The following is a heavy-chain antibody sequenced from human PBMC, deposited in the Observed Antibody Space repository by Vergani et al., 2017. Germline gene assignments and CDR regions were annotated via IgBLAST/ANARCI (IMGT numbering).Heavy chain of an antibody. V-gene: IGHV3-23*01. CDR3: AKGSCESGGSCYIFDY. CDR2: ISGSGGST. Sequence: EVQLLESGGGLVQPGGSLRLSCAASGFTFSSYAMSWVRQAPGKGLEWVSAISGSGGSTYYADSVKGRFTISRDNSKNTLYLQMNSLRAEDTAVYYCAKGSCESGGSCYIFDYWGQGTLVTVSS. J-gene: IGHJ4*02. CDR1: GFTFSSYA. D-gene: IGHD2-15*01.